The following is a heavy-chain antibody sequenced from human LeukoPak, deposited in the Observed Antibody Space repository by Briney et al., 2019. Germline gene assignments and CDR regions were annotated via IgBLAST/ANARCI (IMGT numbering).Heavy chain of an antibody. CDR1: GGSISSGDFY. CDR3: ARGVSIPTTPKFDY. J-gene: IGHJ4*02. CDR2: IYNSGST. V-gene: IGHV4-30-4*01. D-gene: IGHD2-15*01. Sequence: SQTLSLTCTVSGGSISSGDFYWSWIRQPPGKGLEWIGYIYNSGSTYYRPSLKSRLTISADTSKNQFSLKLSSVTAADTAVYYCARGVSIPTTPKFDYWGQGTLVTVSS.